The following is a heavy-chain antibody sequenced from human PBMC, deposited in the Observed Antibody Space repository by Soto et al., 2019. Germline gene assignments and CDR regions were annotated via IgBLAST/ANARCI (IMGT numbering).Heavy chain of an antibody. J-gene: IGHJ6*02. CDR3: LSNGGQRSPQIHTSYFYVMDV. V-gene: IGHV3-15*01. CDR1: GFTFSNAW. D-gene: IGHD3-16*01. CDR2: IKSKTDGGTT. Sequence: EVQLVESGGGLVKPGGSLRLSCAASGFTFSNAWMSWVRQAPGKGLAWVGRIKSKTDGGTTVYAAPVKGRFTISRDDSKNKLYLQMNSLKTEDTAVYDCLSNGGQRSPQIHTSYFYVMDVLGQGPTVTVSS.